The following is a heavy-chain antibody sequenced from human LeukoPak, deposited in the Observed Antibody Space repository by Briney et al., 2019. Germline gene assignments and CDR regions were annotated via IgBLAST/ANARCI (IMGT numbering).Heavy chain of an antibody. V-gene: IGHV3-30*02. CDR3: AKSGLSRFDY. Sequence: GGSLRLSCAASGFIFSNNGMHWVRQAPGKGLEWVAFIRYDGGYTYYADSVKGRFTISRDNSKDTLYLQMNSLRAEDTAVYYCAKSGLSRFDYWGQGTLVTVSS. D-gene: IGHD4/OR15-4a*01. J-gene: IGHJ4*02. CDR2: IRYDGGYT. CDR1: GFIFSNNG.